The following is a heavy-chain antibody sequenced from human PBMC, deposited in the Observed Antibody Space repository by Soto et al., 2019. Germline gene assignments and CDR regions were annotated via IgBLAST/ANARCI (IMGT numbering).Heavy chain of an antibody. CDR2: ISAYNGNT. D-gene: IGHD3-10*01. J-gene: IGHJ3*02. V-gene: IGHV1-18*04. CDR1: GYTFTSYG. Sequence: ASVKVSCKASGYTFTSYGISWVRQAPGQGLEWMGWISAYNGNTNYAQKLQGRVTMTTDTSTSTAYMELRSLRSDDTAVYYCARDRPLLWFGELLFDICGQGTMLTVSS. CDR3: ARDRPLLWFGELLFDI.